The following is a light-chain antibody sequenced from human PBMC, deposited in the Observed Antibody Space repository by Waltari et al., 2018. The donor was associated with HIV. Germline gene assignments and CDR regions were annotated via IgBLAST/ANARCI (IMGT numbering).Light chain of an antibody. V-gene: IGKV1-5*03. CDR3: QQYYSYPDT. J-gene: IGKJ5*01. CDR2: KTS. Sequence: DIQMTQSPSTLSASVGDRVTIPCRASQSSTNWLAWYQKKPGKAPKLLISKTSSLESGVPSRFSGSGSGTEFTLTIIGLQPDDFATYYCQQYYSYPDTFGQGTRLEIK. CDR1: QSSTNW.